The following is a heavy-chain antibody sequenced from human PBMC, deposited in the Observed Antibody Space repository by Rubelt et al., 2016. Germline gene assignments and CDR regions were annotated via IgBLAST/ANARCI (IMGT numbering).Heavy chain of an antibody. J-gene: IGHJ4*02. CDR3: ARTYYYDRSGYYQDY. V-gene: IGHV3-23*01. Sequence: EVQLLESGGGLVQPGGSLRLSCAASGFTFSSYAMSWVRQAPGKGLEWVSAISDSGGSTYYSGGSTYYADSVKGRFTISRDNSKNTLYLQMNSLRAEDTAVYYCARTYYYDRSGYYQDYWGQGTLVTVSS. CDR2: ISDSGGSTYYSGGST. D-gene: IGHD3-22*01. CDR1: GFTFSSYA.